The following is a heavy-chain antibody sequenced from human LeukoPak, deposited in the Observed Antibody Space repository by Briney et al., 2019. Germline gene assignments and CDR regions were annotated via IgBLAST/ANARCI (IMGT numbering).Heavy chain of an antibody. D-gene: IGHD1-7*01. J-gene: IGHJ6*02. CDR3: ARGPPNWNYVQNYYYYGMDV. V-gene: IGHV3-7*01. Sequence: GGSLRLSCAASGFSFSSYWMGWVRQAPGKGLEWVANIMKDGSDKHYVDSVSGRFTIPRDNAKNSLDLQMNSLRAEDTAVYYCARGPPNWNYVQNYYYYGMDVWGQGTTVTVSS. CDR2: IMKDGSDK. CDR1: GFSFSSYW.